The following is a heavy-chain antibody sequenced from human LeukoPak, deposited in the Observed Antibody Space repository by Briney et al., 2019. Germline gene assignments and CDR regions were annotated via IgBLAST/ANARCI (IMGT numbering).Heavy chain of an antibody. J-gene: IGHJ4*02. D-gene: IGHD3-10*01. Sequence: PSETLSLTCTVSDGSISSSDYYWGWIRQPPGKGLEWIGNIYYSGRTYDNPSLKSRATISIDTSKNQFSLRLRSVTAADTAVYYCATGDYYYSFDHWGQGTLVTVSS. V-gene: IGHV4-39*07. CDR2: IYYSGRT. CDR3: ATGDYYYSFDH. CDR1: DGSISSSDYY.